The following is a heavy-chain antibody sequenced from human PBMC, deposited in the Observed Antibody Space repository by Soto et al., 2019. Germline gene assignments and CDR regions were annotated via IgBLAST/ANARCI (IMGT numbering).Heavy chain of an antibody. CDR1: GGSISSYY. CDR3: AREDIVVVPAAYYYYGMDV. J-gene: IGHJ6*02. Sequence: SEPLSLTCTVSGGSISSYYWSWIRQPAGKGLEWIGRIYTSGSTNYNPSLKSRVTMSVDTSKNQFSLKLSSVTAADTAVYYCAREDIVVVPAAYYYYGMDVWGQGTTVTVSS. V-gene: IGHV4-4*07. CDR2: IYTSGST. D-gene: IGHD2-2*01.